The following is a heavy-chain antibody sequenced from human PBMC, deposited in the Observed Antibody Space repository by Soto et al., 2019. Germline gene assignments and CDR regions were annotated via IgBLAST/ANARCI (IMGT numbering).Heavy chain of an antibody. CDR1: GFSFSSYG. V-gene: IGHV3-30*18. J-gene: IGHJ4*02. Sequence: QVQLVESGGGVVQPGRSLRVSCAASGFSFSSYGMHWVRQAPGKGLEWVAVISHDGSNQYYANSVKGRFTISRDNSKNTLYLQLNSLRAEDTAVYYCAKDYYGGGHYHFDYWGQGTLVTVSS. CDR3: AKDYYGGGHYHFDY. D-gene: IGHD2-21*01. CDR2: ISHDGSNQ.